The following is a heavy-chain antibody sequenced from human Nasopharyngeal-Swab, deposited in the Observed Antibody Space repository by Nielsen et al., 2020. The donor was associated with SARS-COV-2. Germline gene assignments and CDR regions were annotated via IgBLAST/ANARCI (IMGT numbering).Heavy chain of an antibody. J-gene: IGHJ4*02. V-gene: IGHV3-74*01. D-gene: IGHD2/OR15-2a*01. CDR2: INGDGSSL. CDR3: ARGRGSSTSMIGY. CDR1: GFTFSNYR. Sequence: GESLKISCAASGFTFSNYRMHWVRQAPGKGLVLVSRINGDGSSLNYADFVKGRFTLSTDNAKSTLYLEMNSLRAEDTAVYYCARGRGSSTSMIGYWGQGTLVTVSS.